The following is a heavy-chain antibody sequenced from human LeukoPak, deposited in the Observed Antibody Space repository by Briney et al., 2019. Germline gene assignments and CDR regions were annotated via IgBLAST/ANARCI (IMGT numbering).Heavy chain of an antibody. CDR1: GFTVSSNY. V-gene: IGHV3-23*01. D-gene: IGHD4-17*01. CDR2: IGGSGVST. J-gene: IGHJ3*02. Sequence: PGGSLRLSCAASGFTVSSNYMSWVRQAPGKGLEWVSAIGGSGVSTYYADSVKGRFTISRDNSKNTLYLQMNSLRAEDTAVYYCAICTVTTWSVFDIWGQGTMVTVSS. CDR3: AICTVTTWSVFDI.